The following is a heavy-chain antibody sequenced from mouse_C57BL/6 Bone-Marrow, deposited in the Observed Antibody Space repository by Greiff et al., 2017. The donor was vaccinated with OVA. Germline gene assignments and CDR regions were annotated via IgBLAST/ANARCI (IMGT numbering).Heavy chain of an antibody. J-gene: IGHJ2*01. CDR2: IYPRSGNT. CDR1: GYTFTSYG. CDR3: ARWYYGTLYYFDY. Sequence: QVQLQQSGAELARPGASVKLSCKASGYTFTSYGISWVKQSTGQGLEWIGEIYPRSGNTYYNEKFKGKATLTADKSSSTAYMELRSLTSEDSAVYFCARWYYGTLYYFDYWGQGTTLTVSS. V-gene: IGHV1-81*01. D-gene: IGHD1-1*01.